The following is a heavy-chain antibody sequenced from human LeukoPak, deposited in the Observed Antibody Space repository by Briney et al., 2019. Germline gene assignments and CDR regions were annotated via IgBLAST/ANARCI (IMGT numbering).Heavy chain of an antibody. D-gene: IGHD2-21*01. J-gene: IGHJ4*02. CDR2: IWYGGSNK. CDR1: GFTFSSYG. CDR3: AKESYVDSASDY. Sequence: PGRSLRLSCAASGFTFSSYGMHWVGQAPGKGLEWVAVIWYGGSNKYYADSVKGRFTISRDNSKNTLYLQMNSLRAEDTAVYYCAKESYVDSASDYWGQGTLVTVSS. V-gene: IGHV3-33*06.